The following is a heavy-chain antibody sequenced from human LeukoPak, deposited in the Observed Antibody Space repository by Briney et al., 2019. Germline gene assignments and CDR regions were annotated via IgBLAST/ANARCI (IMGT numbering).Heavy chain of an antibody. CDR2: IYYSGTT. CDR3: SREFDT. CDR1: GGSISTYY. D-gene: IGHD3-10*01. Sequence: SETLSLTCTVSGGSISTYYWSWIRQPPGKGLEWIGNIYYSGTTNYNPSLKSRVTISVDTSKSHFSLKLTSVTAADTAVYYCSREFDTWGQGAQVTVSS. V-gene: IGHV4-59*01. J-gene: IGHJ5*02.